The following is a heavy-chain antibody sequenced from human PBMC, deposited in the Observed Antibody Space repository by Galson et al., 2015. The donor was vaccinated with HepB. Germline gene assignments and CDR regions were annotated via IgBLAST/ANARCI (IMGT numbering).Heavy chain of an antibody. Sequence: PALVKPTQTLTLTCTVSGFSLSNARMGVSWIRQPPGKALEWLAHIFSNDEKSYSTSLKSRLTISKDTSNSQVVLTMTNMDPVDTATYYCARSLTTVAIDYWGQGTLVTVSS. CDR3: ARSLTTVAIDY. V-gene: IGHV2-26*01. CDR2: IFSNDEK. CDR1: GFSLSNARMG. J-gene: IGHJ4*02. D-gene: IGHD4-11*01.